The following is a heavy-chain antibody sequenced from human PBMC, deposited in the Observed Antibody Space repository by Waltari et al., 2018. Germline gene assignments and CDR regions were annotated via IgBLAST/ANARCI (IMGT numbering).Heavy chain of an antibody. CDR1: GFSLSTSGMC. CDR2: IDWDDDK. V-gene: IGHV2-70*16. D-gene: IGHD2-2*01. J-gene: IGHJ6*03. CDR3: ARSRIVVVPAAKYYYYYYMDV. Sequence: QVTLKESGPVLVKPTQTLTLTCTFSGFSLSTSGMCVSWIRHPPGKPLQRLARIDWDDDKFYSTSLKTRLTISKDTSKNPVVLTMTNMDPVDTATYYCARSRIVVVPAAKYYYYYYMDVWGKGTTVTVSS.